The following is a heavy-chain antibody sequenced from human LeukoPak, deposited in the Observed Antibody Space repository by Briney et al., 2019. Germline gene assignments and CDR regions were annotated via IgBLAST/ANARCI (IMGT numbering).Heavy chain of an antibody. V-gene: IGHV1-46*01. D-gene: IGHD6-19*01. Sequence: ASVKVSCKASGYTFTSYYMHWVRQAPGQGVEWMGIINPRGGRTSYAQKFQGRVTMPRDTSTSTVYMELSSLRSEDEDGHLCARGKRAVAGKGRPYYYYMDVWGKGTTVTVSS. CDR1: GYTFTSYY. CDR3: ARGKRAVAGKGRPYYYYMDV. J-gene: IGHJ6*03. CDR2: INPRGGRT.